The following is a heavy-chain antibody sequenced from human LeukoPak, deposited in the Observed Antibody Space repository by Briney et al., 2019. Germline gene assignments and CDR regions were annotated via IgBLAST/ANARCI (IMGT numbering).Heavy chain of an antibody. CDR3: ASGGIAVLPSL. CDR2: ISGSGGST. CDR1: GFTFSSYA. J-gene: IGHJ4*02. D-gene: IGHD6-19*01. V-gene: IGHV3-23*01. Sequence: GGSLRLSCAASGFTFSSYAMSWVRQAPGKGLEWVSEISGSGGSTHHADSVKGRFTISRDNSKNTLYLQMNSLRAEDTAVYYCASGGIAVLPSLWGQGTLVTVSS.